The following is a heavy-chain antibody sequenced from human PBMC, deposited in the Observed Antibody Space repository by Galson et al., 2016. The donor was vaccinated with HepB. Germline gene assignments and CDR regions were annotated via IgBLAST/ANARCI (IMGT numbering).Heavy chain of an antibody. V-gene: IGHV3-21*01. J-gene: IGHJ5*02. CDR3: ARANLRIVVLLTSWFGP. Sequence: SLRLSCAASGFTFSHYTMNWVRQPPGKGLQWVSSISISSNFIHYADSVKGRFPLSRANAKNSLFLQMISMRAEHTAIYYCARANLRIVVLLTSWFGPWGHGTLVTVSS. D-gene: IGHD2-15*01. CDR1: GFTFSHYT. CDR2: ISISSNFI.